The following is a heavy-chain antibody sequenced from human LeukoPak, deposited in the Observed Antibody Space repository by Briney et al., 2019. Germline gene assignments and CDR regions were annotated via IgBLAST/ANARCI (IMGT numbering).Heavy chain of an antibody. V-gene: IGHV4-4*07. CDR1: RGSISSYY. J-gene: IGHJ4*02. D-gene: IGHD3-22*01. Sequence: PSETLSLTCTVSRGSISSYYWSWIRQPAGKGLEWIGRFYTSGSTNYNPSLKSRVTISVDTSKNQFSLKLSSVTAADTAVYYCARDRYYYDSSGYLFDYWGQGTLVTVSS. CDR2: FYTSGST. CDR3: ARDRYYYDSSGYLFDY.